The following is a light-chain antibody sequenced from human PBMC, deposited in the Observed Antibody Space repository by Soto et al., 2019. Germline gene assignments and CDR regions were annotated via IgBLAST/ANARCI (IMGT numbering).Light chain of an antibody. CDR3: SAYTGSPYLYV. V-gene: IGLV2-8*01. CDR1: SFDVGGYNY. CDR2: EVS. J-gene: IGLJ1*01. Sequence: QSVLTQPPSASGSPGQSVTISCTGTSFDVGGYNYVSWYQQHPGKAPQVLMYEVSKRPSGVPDRFSGSKSGNTASLTVSGLQAEDDADYYCSAYTGSPYLYVLGPGTKVAV.